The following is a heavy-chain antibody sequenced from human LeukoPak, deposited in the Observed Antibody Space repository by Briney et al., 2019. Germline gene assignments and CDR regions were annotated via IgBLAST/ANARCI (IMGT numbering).Heavy chain of an antibody. CDR1: GYTLTELS. Sequence: GASVKVSCKVSGYTLTELSMHWVRQAPGQGLEWMGSINPNSGGTEFAQKFQGRVTMTRDTSISTVFMQLTRLRSDDTAVFYCARAEPYDNYPLIYFDYWGQGTLVTVSS. CDR2: INPNSGGT. V-gene: IGHV1-2*02. CDR3: ARAEPYDNYPLIYFDY. J-gene: IGHJ4*02. D-gene: IGHD4-17*01.